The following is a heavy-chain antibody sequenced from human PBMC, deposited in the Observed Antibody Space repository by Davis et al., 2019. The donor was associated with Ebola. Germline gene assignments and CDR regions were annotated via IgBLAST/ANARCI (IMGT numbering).Heavy chain of an antibody. D-gene: IGHD3-16*01. V-gene: IGHV4-4*02. CDR3: ARLGFLGGQFDF. CDR1: GGSISSSNW. CDR2: IYHSGST. J-gene: IGHJ4*02. Sequence: MPSETLSLTCAVSGGSISSSNWWSWVRQPPGKGLEWIGEIYHSGSTNYNPSLKSRVTISVDKSKNQFSLKLSSVTAADTAVYYCARLGFLGGQFDFWGQGTLVTVSA.